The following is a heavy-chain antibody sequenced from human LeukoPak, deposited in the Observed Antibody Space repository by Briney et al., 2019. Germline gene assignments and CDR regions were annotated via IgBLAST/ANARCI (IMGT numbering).Heavy chain of an antibody. Sequence: GGSLRLSCAASGFSVSNNYMNWVRQASGKGLEWVSVMHSDGRTFYADSVKGRFTISRDKSKNMFYLQMDSLRAEDTAVYYCARGVYYFDYWGQGTLVTVSS. D-gene: IGHD3-16*01. CDR3: ARGVYYFDY. CDR1: GFSVSNNY. V-gene: IGHV3-53*01. CDR2: MHSDGRT. J-gene: IGHJ4*02.